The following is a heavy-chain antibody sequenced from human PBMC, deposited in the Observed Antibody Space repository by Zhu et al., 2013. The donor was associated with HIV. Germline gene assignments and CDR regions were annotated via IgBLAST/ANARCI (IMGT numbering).Heavy chain of an antibody. J-gene: IGHJ6*03. V-gene: IGHV4-59*01. D-gene: IGHD6-13*01. CDR3: ARVNWGIAAAGFYYYYYYMDV. Sequence: QVQLQESGPVLVKPSETLSLTCTVSSDSITYYHWSWIRQSPGKGLEWIGYMYYSGSTNYNPSLKSRVTISVDTSKNQFSLKLSSVTAADTAVYYCARVNWGIAAAGFYYYYYYMDVWGKGPRSPSP. CDR1: SDSITYYH. CDR2: MYYSGST.